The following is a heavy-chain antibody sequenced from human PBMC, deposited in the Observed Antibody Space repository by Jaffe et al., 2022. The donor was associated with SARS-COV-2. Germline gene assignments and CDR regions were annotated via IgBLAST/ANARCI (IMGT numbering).Heavy chain of an antibody. Sequence: EVQLLESGGGLVQLGGSLRLSCAASGFTFSSYSMTWVRQAPGKGLEWVSAVSGSGAYTYYADSVKGRFTISRDNSKNTLYLQMHSLRAEDTAVYYCAKHGGNTDNPFDYWGQGTLVTVSS. CDR3: AKHGGNTDNPFDY. CDR1: GFTFSSYS. CDR2: VSGSGAYT. D-gene: IGHD3-16*01. J-gene: IGHJ4*02. V-gene: IGHV3-23*01.